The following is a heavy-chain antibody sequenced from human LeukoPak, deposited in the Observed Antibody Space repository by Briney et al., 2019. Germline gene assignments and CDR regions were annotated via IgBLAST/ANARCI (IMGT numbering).Heavy chain of an antibody. V-gene: IGHV3-30*02. Sequence: PGGPLRLSCAASGFTFSSYGMHWVRQAPGKGLEWVAFIRYDGSNKYYADSVKGRFTISRDNSKNTLYLQMNSLRAEDTAVYYCATGAVATPTKGYYFDYWGQGTLVTVSS. J-gene: IGHJ4*02. CDR2: IRYDGSNK. CDR3: ATGAVATPTKGYYFDY. CDR1: GFTFSSYG. D-gene: IGHD5-12*01.